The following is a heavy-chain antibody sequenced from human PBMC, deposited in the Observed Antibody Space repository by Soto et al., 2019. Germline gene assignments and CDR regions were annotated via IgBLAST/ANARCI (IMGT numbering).Heavy chain of an antibody. J-gene: IGHJ4*02. V-gene: IGHV1-69*02. D-gene: IGHD3-10*01. Sequence: SVKVSCKASGGTFSSYTISWVRQAPGQGLEWMGRIIPILGIANYAQKFQGRVTITADKSTSTAYMELSSLRSEDTAVYYCARGGYYGSGQLDYWGQGTLVTVSS. CDR3: ARGGYYGSGQLDY. CDR2: IIPILGIA. CDR1: GGTFSSYT.